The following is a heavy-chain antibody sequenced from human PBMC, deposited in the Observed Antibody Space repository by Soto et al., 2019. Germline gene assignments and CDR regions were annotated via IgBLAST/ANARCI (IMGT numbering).Heavy chain of an antibody. CDR2: IIPIFGTA. CDR1: GGTFSSYA. D-gene: IGHD6-19*01. V-gene: IGHV1-69*06. CDR3: ARDGIAVAGRMRGGEN. J-gene: IGHJ4*02. Sequence: QVQLVQSGAEVKKPGSSVKVSCKASGGTFSSYAITWVRQAPGQGLEWMGGIIPIFGTANYAQKFQGRVTITADKSTSTGYMELSSLRSEDTAVYYCARDGIAVAGRMRGGENWGQGTLVTVSS.